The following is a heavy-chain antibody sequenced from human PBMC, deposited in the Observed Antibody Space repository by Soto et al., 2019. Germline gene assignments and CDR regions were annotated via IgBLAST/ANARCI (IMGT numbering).Heavy chain of an antibody. CDR3: AGRCVWAPCFSSSAMDV. D-gene: IGHD2-8*01. CDR2: IDPSDSQS. J-gene: IGHJ6*02. V-gene: IGHV5-10-1*01. Sequence: PGESLKISCKGSGYSFTSNWINWVRQMPGKGLEWMGRIDPSDSQSNYNPSFQGHGTISADKSTSTAYLQWKSLKASDTAMYSGAGRCVWAPCFSSSAMDVWGQGTTVTVSS. CDR1: GYSFTSNW.